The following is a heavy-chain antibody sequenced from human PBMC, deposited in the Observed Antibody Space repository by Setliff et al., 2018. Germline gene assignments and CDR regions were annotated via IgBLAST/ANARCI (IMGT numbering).Heavy chain of an antibody. V-gene: IGHV1-69*05. J-gene: IGHJ6*03. CDR1: GYIFNTFG. D-gene: IGHD2-15*01. CDR3: ATERGLVVSATDYYYYMDV. Sequence: GASVKVSCKASGYIFNTFGINWVRQAPGQGLEWMGGINPIFGTADYTQNFQGRVTITTDESTSTAYMELSSLRSEDTAIYYCATERGLVVSATDYYYYMDVWGKGTTVTVSS. CDR2: INPIFGTA.